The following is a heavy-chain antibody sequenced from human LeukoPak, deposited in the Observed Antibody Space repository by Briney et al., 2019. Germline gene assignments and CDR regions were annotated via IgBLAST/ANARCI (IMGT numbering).Heavy chain of an antibody. J-gene: IGHJ1*01. V-gene: IGHV3-21*04. CDR2: ISSSSSYI. CDR1: GFTFSSYS. CDR3: VRDLAVAGY. Sequence: GGSLRLSCAASGFTFSSYSMNWVRQAPGKGLEWVSSISSSSSYIYYADSVKGRFTISRDNAKSSLYLQMNNLRDEDTAIYYCVRDLAVAGYWGQGTLVIVSS. D-gene: IGHD6-19*01.